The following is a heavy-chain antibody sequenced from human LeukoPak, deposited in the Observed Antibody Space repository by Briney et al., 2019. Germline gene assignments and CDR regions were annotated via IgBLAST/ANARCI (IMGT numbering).Heavy chain of an antibody. V-gene: IGHV3-30*18. Sequence: GGSLRLSCAASGFTFSSYGMHWVRQAPGKGLEWVAVISYDGSNKYYADSVKGRFTISRDNSKNTLYLQMNSLRAEDTAVYYCAKNWRSGSYYQNYYYYYMDVWGKGTTVTVSS. CDR3: AKNWRSGSYYQNYYYYYMDV. CDR2: ISYDGSNK. CDR1: GFTFSSYG. J-gene: IGHJ6*03. D-gene: IGHD1-26*01.